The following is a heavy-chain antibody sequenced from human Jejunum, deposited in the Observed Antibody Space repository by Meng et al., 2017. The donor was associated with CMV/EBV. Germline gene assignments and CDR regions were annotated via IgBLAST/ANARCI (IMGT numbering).Heavy chain of an antibody. D-gene: IGHD3-3*01. Sequence: SYSMNWVRQAPGKGLEWVSYSRSSSSTIYYAESVKGRFTISRDNAKNSLYLQMNSLRAEDTAVYYCARGVPNYDFWSGYYNWSDPWGQGTLVTVSS. V-gene: IGHV3-48*04. J-gene: IGHJ5*02. CDR2: SRSSSSTI. CDR1: SYS. CDR3: ARGVPNYDFWSGYYNWSDP.